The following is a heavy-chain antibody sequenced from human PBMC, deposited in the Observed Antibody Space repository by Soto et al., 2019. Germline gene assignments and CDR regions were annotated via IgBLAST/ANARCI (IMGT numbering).Heavy chain of an antibody. CDR2: IRGDSITT. Sequence: EVQLLESGGGLVQPGGSLRLSCAASGFTFSSYAMSWVRQAPGKGLEWVSLIRGDSITTYYADSVKGRFTISRDNSKNTLYLQMSSLRAEDTAIYYCARKAIPVGGNTWFDPWGQGTLVTVSS. V-gene: IGHV3-23*01. CDR3: ARKAIPVGGNTWFDP. CDR1: GFTFSSYA. J-gene: IGHJ5*02. D-gene: IGHD6-13*01.